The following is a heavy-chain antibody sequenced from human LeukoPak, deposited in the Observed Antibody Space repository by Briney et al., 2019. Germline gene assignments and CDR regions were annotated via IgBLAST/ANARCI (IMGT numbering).Heavy chain of an antibody. V-gene: IGHV4-30-2*01. CDR2: IYHSGST. J-gene: IGHJ3*02. CDR3: ARDFGEGAFDI. D-gene: IGHD3-10*01. Sequence: SETLSLTCAVSGGSISSGGYSWSWIRQPPGKGLEWIGYIYHSGSTYYNPSLKSRVTISVDRSRNQFSLKLSSVTAADTAVYYCARDFGEGAFDIWGQGTMVTVSS. CDR1: GGSISSGGYS.